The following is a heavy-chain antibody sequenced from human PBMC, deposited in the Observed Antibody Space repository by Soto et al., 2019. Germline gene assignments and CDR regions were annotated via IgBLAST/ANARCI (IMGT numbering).Heavy chain of an antibody. J-gene: IGHJ4*02. CDR2: ISYDGSNK. D-gene: IGHD5-18*01. Sequence: PGGSLRLSCAASGFTFSSYGMHWVRQAPGKGLEWVAVISYDGSNKYYADSVKGRLTISRDNSKNTLYLQMNSLRAEDTAVYYCAKDRGGYSYGYGDYWGQGTLVTVSS. CDR1: GFTFSSYG. V-gene: IGHV3-30*18. CDR3: AKDRGGYSYGYGDY.